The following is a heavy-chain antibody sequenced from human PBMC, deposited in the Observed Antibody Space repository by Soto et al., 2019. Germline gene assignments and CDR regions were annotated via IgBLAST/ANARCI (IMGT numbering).Heavy chain of an antibody. CDR3: TSVNHYLDY. J-gene: IGHJ4*01. V-gene: IGHV3-23*01. Sequence: GGSLRLSCAASGFTFSSYAMSWVRQAPGKGLEWVSAISGSGGSTYYADSVKGRFTISRDNSKNTLYLQMNSLRAEDSGYGSGTSVNHYLDYWGHGTLVTVSS. CDR1: GFTFSSYA. CDR2: ISGSGGST. D-gene: IGHD3-10*01.